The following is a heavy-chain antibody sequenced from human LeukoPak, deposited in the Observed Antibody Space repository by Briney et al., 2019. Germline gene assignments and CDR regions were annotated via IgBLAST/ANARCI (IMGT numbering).Heavy chain of an antibody. Sequence: PSETLSLTCAVYGGSFSGYYWSWIRQPPGKGLEWIGEINHSGSTNYNPSLKSRVTISVDTSKNQFSLKLSSVTAADTAVYYCARVNYDILTGYLNPSDEFGYWGQGTLVTVSS. CDR3: ARVNYDILTGYLNPSDEFGY. D-gene: IGHD3-9*01. V-gene: IGHV4-34*01. CDR1: GGSFSGYY. J-gene: IGHJ4*02. CDR2: INHSGST.